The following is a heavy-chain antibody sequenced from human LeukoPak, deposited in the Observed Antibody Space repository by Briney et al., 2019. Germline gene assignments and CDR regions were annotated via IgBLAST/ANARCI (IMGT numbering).Heavy chain of an antibody. CDR2: INHSRST. Sequence: PSETLSLTCAVYGGSFSGYYWSWIRQPPGKGLEWIGEINHSRSTNYNPSLKGRVTISVDTSKNQFSLKLSSVTAADTAVYYCARGTFWSGYAAFDPWGQGTLVTVSS. J-gene: IGHJ5*02. D-gene: IGHD3-3*01. V-gene: IGHV4-34*01. CDR3: ARGTFWSGYAAFDP. CDR1: GGSFSGYY.